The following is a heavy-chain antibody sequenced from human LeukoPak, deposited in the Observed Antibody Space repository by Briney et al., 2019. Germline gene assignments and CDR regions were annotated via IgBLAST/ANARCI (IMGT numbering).Heavy chain of an antibody. CDR2: ISPGDSDT. D-gene: IGHD6-19*01. J-gene: IGHJ4*02. CDR1: GYSFTSYW. CDR3: ARPPQGSSGSKGFDY. Sequence: HGESLKISCKGSGYSFTSYWIVWVREMPGKGLELMGIISPGDSDTRYSPSFQGQVTISADKSINIAYLQWNSLKASDTAMYFCARPPQGSSGSKGFDYWGQGTLVTVSS. V-gene: IGHV5-51*01.